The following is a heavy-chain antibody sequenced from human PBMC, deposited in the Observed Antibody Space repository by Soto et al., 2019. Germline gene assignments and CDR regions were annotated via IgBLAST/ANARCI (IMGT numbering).Heavy chain of an antibody. D-gene: IGHD6-13*01. Sequence: SETLSLTCTVSGGSISSYYWSWIRQPAGKGLEWIGRIYSGGGTNYNPSVQSRVTISVDTSKRQFSLRLRSVTAADTAVYYCARGAAAGVDYGMDVWGQGTTVTVSS. J-gene: IGHJ6*02. CDR2: IYSGGGT. V-gene: IGHV4-4*07. CDR3: ARGAAAGVDYGMDV. CDR1: GGSISSYY.